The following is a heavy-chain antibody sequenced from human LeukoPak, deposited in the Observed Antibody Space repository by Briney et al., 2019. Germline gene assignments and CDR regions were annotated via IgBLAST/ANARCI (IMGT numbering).Heavy chain of an antibody. J-gene: IGHJ5*02. D-gene: IGHD5-18*01. CDR3: ARDLYQAMAINWFDP. CDR2: IYYSGST. CDR1: GGSISSSSYY. Sequence: SETLSLTCTVSGGSISSSSYYWGWIRQPPGKGLEWIGSIYYSGSTYYNPSLKSRVTISVDTSKNQFSLKLSSVTAADTAVYYCARDLYQAMAINWFDPWGQGTLVTVSS. V-gene: IGHV4-39*07.